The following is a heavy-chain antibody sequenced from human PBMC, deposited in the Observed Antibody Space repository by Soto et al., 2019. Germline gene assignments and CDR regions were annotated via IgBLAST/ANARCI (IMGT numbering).Heavy chain of an antibody. D-gene: IGHD3-3*01. CDR2: ISYSGST. V-gene: IGHV4-59*01. CDR3: ARDSGRKYYDFWSGYDYGKDV. CDR1: GGSISGDS. J-gene: IGHJ6*02. Sequence: QVQLQESGPGLVKPSETLSLTCTVSGGSISGDSWSWIRQSPGKGLEWIGYISYSGSTNYNPSLKSRVTISVDTSKKQFSLKLSSVTAADTAVYYCARDSGRKYYDFWSGYDYGKDVWGQGTTVTVSS.